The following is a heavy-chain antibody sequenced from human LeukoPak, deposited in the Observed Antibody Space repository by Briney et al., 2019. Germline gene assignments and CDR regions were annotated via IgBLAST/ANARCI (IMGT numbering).Heavy chain of an antibody. CDR2: IYYSGST. CDR1: GGSISSYY. J-gene: IGHJ3*02. D-gene: IGHD2-2*01. CDR3: ARAPLEYCSSTSCYFGAFDI. V-gene: IGHV4-59*01. Sequence: SETLSLTCTVSGGSISSYYWRWIRQPPGKGLEWIGYIYYSGSTNYNPSLKSRVTISVDTSKNQFSLKLSSVTAADTAVYYCARAPLEYCSSTSCYFGAFDIWGQGTMVTVSS.